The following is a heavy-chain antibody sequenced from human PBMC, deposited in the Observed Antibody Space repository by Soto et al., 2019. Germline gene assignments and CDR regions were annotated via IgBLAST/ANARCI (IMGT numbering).Heavy chain of an antibody. CDR2: IYYRGNT. CDR1: GGSISRDDYY. CDR3: ARRRHYYGTHV. J-gene: IGHJ6*02. Sequence: SETLSLTCTVSGGSISRDDYYWNWIRQRPGKGLEWIGNIYYRGNTNYNPSLKSRIIMSMDMSENQFSLKLTSVTAADTAVYYCARRRHYYGTHVSCQATIVTVS. V-gene: IGHV4-31*03.